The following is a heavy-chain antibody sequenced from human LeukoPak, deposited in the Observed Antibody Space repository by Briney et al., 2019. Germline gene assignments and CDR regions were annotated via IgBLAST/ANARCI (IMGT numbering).Heavy chain of an antibody. Sequence: KPSETLSLTCAVYGGSFSGYYWSWIRQPPGKGLEWIGEINHSGSTNYNPSLKSRVTISVDTSKNQFSLKLSSVTAADTAVYYCAIQGYSSSWTPRYYYYYGMDVWGQGTTVTVSS. J-gene: IGHJ6*02. D-gene: IGHD6-13*01. V-gene: IGHV4-34*01. CDR2: INHSGST. CDR3: AIQGYSSSWTPRYYYYYGMDV. CDR1: GGSFSGYY.